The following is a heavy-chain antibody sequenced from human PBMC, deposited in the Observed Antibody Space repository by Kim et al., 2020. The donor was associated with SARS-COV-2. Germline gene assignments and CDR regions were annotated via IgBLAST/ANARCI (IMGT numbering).Heavy chain of an antibody. D-gene: IGHD6-6*01. Sequence: SETLSLTCAVYGGSFSGYYWSWIRQPPGKGLEWIGEINHSGSTNYNPSLKSRVTISVDTPKNQFSLKLSSVTAADTAVYYCARGSKQLGYFDLWGRGTLVTVSS. CDR2: INHSGST. J-gene: IGHJ2*01. V-gene: IGHV4-34*01. CDR3: ARGSKQLGYFDL. CDR1: GGSFSGYY.